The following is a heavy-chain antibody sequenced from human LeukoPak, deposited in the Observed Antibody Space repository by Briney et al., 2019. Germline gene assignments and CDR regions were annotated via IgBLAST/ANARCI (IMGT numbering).Heavy chain of an antibody. D-gene: IGHD6-13*01. Sequence: ASVKVSCKASGYTFTSYGISWVRQAPGQGLEWMGWISAYNGNTNYAQKLQGRVTMTTDTSTSTAYMELRSLRSDDTAVYYRAREVAAAGTHEYYYYGMDVWGQGTTVTVSS. CDR1: GYTFTSYG. CDR3: AREVAAAGTHEYYYYGMDV. J-gene: IGHJ6*02. V-gene: IGHV1-18*01. CDR2: ISAYNGNT.